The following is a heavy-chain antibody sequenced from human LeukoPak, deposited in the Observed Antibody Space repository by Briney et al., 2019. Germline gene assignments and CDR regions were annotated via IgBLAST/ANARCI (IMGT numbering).Heavy chain of an antibody. J-gene: IGHJ3*02. CDR1: GGSISSYY. D-gene: IGHD3-22*01. CDR2: IYYSGST. Sequence: SETLSLTCTVSGGSISSYYWSWIRQPPGKGLEWIGYIYYSGSTNYNPSLKSRVTISVDTSKNQFSLKLSSVTAADTAVYYCARRRLGSGFQGSLDAFDIWGQGTMVTVSS. CDR3: ARRRLGSGFQGSLDAFDI. V-gene: IGHV4-59*08.